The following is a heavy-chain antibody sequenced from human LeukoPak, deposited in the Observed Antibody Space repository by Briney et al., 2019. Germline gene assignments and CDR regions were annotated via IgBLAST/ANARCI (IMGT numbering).Heavy chain of an antibody. Sequence: ASVKVSCKASGYTFTDYFINWVRQAPGQGLEWMGWINPYSGNTNYVQKFQGRVIMTRDTSISTAYMELSSLRSDDTAIYYCARPITKYTAVVWDYWGQGTLVTVSS. CDR3: ARPITKYTAVVWDY. D-gene: IGHD2-2*01. J-gene: IGHJ4*02. CDR2: INPYSGNT. V-gene: IGHV1-2*02. CDR1: GYTFTDYF.